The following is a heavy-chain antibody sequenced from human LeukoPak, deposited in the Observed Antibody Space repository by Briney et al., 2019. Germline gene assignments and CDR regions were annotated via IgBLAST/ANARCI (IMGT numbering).Heavy chain of an antibody. CDR3: ARERHAYNYGGFDY. J-gene: IGHJ4*02. D-gene: IGHD5-24*01. CDR1: GGSISSYY. Sequence: SETLSLTCTVSGGSISSYYWSWIRQPPGKGLEWIGNIYYSGSTNYNPSLKSRVTISVDTSENQFSLKLSSVTAADTAVYYCARERHAYNYGGFDYWGQGTLVTVSS. CDR2: IYYSGST. V-gene: IGHV4-59*01.